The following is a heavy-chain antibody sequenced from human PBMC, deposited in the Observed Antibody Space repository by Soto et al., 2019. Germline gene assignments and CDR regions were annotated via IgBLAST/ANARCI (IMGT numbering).Heavy chain of an antibody. D-gene: IGHD3-22*01. CDR2: IRSKANSYAT. CDR3: YIDYYDSSGYYYVDY. Sequence: LRLSCAASGFTFSGSAMHWVRQASGKGLEWVGRIRSKANSYATAYAASVKGRFTISRDDSKNTAYLQTNSLKTEDTAVYYCYIDYYDSSGYYYVDYWGQGTLVTVSS. CDR1: GFTFSGSA. J-gene: IGHJ4*02. V-gene: IGHV3-73*01.